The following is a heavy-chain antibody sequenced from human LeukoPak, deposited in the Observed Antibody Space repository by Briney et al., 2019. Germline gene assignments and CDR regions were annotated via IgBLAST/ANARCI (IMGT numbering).Heavy chain of an antibody. CDR2: LYHSGSS. J-gene: IGHJ4*02. D-gene: IGHD3-3*01. CDR3: ARVGITIFLYYFDY. Sequence: SETPSLTCTVSGYSISSGYYWGWIRQPPGKGLEWIGSLYHSGSSYYNPSLKSRVTMSADTSKSQFSLKLSSVTAADTAVYYCARVGITIFLYYFDYWGQGTLVTVSS. CDR1: GYSISSGYY. V-gene: IGHV4-38-2*02.